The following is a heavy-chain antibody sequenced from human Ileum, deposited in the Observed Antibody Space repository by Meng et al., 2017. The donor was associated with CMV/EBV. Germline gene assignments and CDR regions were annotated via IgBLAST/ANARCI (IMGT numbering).Heavy chain of an antibody. Sequence: QVLLQESGPGLVKPSETLSLTCTVSGDSMSSYCWSWIRQPPGKGLEWIGYMCYNGDTNYNPSLKSRVTISGDTSKNQFSLKLSPVTAADTAVYYCALRGSAAGTFQYWGQGTLVTVSS. CDR1: GDSMSSYC. D-gene: IGHD6-13*01. V-gene: IGHV4-59*01. CDR3: ALRGSAAGTFQY. J-gene: IGHJ1*01. CDR2: MCYNGDT.